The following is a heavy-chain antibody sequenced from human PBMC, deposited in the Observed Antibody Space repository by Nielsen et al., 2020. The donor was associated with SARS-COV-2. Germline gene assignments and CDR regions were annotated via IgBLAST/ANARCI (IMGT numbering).Heavy chain of an antibody. J-gene: IGHJ1*01. CDR2: IKSKVDGGTT. Sequence: GESLKISCGASGFSVSDSAMGWVRQAPGKGLEWVGRIKSKVDGGTTDYAGPVKGRFTISRDDSKNTLYLQMNSLKTEDTAVYYCTTGGITMVRGVMQYWGQGTLVTVSP. CDR1: GFSVSDSA. D-gene: IGHD3-10*01. CDR3: TTGGITMVRGVMQY. V-gene: IGHV3-15*01.